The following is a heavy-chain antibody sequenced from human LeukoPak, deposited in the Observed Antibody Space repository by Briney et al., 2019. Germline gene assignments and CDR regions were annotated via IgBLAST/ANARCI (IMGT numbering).Heavy chain of an antibody. Sequence: SETLSLTCSVSGGSISELSYYWGWIRQPPGKGLEWIGNIYYSGSTYNNPSLESRVVISVGSSRNQFSLKLTSVTATDTAVYYCARQGVVGATGFDFWGQGILVTVSS. CDR2: IYYSGST. CDR3: ARQGVVGATGFDF. D-gene: IGHD1-26*01. V-gene: IGHV4-39*01. J-gene: IGHJ4*02. CDR1: GGSISELSYY.